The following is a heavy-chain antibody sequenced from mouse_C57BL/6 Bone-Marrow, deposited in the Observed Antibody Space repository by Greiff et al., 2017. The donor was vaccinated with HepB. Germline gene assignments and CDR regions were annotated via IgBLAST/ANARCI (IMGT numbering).Heavy chain of an antibody. CDR3: TRGYYGSSTDFDY. CDR2: ISSGGDYI. J-gene: IGHJ2*01. CDR1: GFTFSSYA. D-gene: IGHD1-1*01. Sequence: EVKLVESGEGLVKPGGSLKLSCAASGFTFSSYAMSWVRQTPEKRLEWVAYISSGGDYIYYADTVKGRFTISRDNARNTLYLQMSSLKSEDTAMYYCTRGYYGSSTDFDYWGQGTTLTVSS. V-gene: IGHV5S21*01.